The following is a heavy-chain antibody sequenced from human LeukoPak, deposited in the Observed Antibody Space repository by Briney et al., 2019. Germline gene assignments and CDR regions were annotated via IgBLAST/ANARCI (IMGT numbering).Heavy chain of an antibody. Sequence: SEALSLTCAVYGGSFSGYYWSWIRQPPGKGLEWIGEINHSGSTNCNPSLKSRVTISVDTSKNQFSLKLSSVTAADTAVYYCARRNYYDSSGYPAHFDYWGQGTLVTVSS. CDR2: INHSGST. J-gene: IGHJ4*02. CDR1: GGSFSGYY. CDR3: ARRNYYDSSGYPAHFDY. D-gene: IGHD3-22*01. V-gene: IGHV4-34*01.